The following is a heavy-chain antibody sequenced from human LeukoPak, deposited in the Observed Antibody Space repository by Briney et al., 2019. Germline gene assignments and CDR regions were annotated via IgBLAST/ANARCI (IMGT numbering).Heavy chain of an antibody. V-gene: IGHV3-30*03. CDR3: GRGSAHYGDPLNY. J-gene: IGHJ4*02. Sequence: GGSLRLSCAASGFTFSSYGMHWVRQAPGKGLEWVAVISYDGSNKYYADSVKGRFTISRDNSKNTLYLQMNSLRAEDTAVYYCGRGSAHYGDPLNYWGQGTLVTVSS. CDR1: GFTFSSYG. D-gene: IGHD4-17*01. CDR2: ISYDGSNK.